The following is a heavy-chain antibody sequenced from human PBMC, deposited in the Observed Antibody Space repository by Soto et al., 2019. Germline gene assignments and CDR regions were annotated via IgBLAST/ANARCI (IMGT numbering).Heavy chain of an antibody. Sequence: GESLKISCTGSGYSFTSYWIGWVRQMPGKGPEWMGIIYPGDSDTRYSPSFQGQVTISADKSISTAYLQMNSLRDEDTAVYYCAKRADSSSGCMDVWGKGTTVTVSS. J-gene: IGHJ6*03. D-gene: IGHD6-13*01. CDR1: GYSFTSYW. CDR3: AKRADSSSGCMDV. CDR2: IYPGDSDT. V-gene: IGHV5-51*01.